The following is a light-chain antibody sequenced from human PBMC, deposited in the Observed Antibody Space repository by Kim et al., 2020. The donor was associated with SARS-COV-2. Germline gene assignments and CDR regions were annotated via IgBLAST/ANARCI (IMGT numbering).Light chain of an antibody. J-gene: IGKJ1*01. CDR3: QQYNSYSPRWT. CDR1: QSISSW. Sequence: DIQMTQSPSTLSAFVGDRVTITCRASQSISSWLAWYQQKPGKAPKLLIYKASSLESGVPSRFSGSGSGTEFTLTISSLQPDDFATYYCQQYNSYSPRWTFGQGTKVDIK. CDR2: KAS. V-gene: IGKV1-5*03.